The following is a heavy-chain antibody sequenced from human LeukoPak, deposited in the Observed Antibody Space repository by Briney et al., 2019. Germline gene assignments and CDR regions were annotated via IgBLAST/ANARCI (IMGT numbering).Heavy chain of an antibody. Sequence: GGSLRLSCAASGFTVSSNYMSWVRQAPGKGLEWVSVIYSGGSTYYADSVKGRFTISRDNSKNTLYLQMNSLRAEDTAVYYCARDYVGGYYYYGMDVWGQGTTVTVSS. D-gene: IGHD3-16*01. CDR2: IYSGGST. CDR1: GFTVSSNY. CDR3: ARDYVGGYYYYGMDV. J-gene: IGHJ6*02. V-gene: IGHV3-53*01.